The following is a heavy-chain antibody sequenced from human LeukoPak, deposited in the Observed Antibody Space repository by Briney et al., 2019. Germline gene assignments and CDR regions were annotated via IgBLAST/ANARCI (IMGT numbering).Heavy chain of an antibody. V-gene: IGHV3-30*04. CDR3: ARDKVSTKGYSSGWSFDY. CDR1: GFTFSSYA. CDR2: TSNDGINK. D-gene: IGHD6-19*01. J-gene: IGHJ4*02. Sequence: PGGSLRLSCAASGFTFSSYAMHWVRQAPGEGLEWVAVTSNDGINKYYSDSVKGRLTMSRDNSKNTLYLQMDSLRAEDTAVYYCARDKVSTKGYSSGWSFDYWGQGTLVTVSS.